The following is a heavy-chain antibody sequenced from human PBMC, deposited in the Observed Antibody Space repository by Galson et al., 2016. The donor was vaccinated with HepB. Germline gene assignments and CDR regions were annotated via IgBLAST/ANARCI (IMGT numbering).Heavy chain of an antibody. Sequence: SLRLSCEASRFTFSSYAMGWVRQAPGKGLEWVSVISGSGGSTYYADSVQGRFTISRDNSKNTLYLQMNSLRAEDTAVYCCAKEGTIFGVVPYGMDVWGQGTKVIVSS. D-gene: IGHD3-3*01. J-gene: IGHJ6*02. CDR2: ISGSGGST. CDR3: AKEGTIFGVVPYGMDV. CDR1: RFTFSSYA. V-gene: IGHV3-23*01.